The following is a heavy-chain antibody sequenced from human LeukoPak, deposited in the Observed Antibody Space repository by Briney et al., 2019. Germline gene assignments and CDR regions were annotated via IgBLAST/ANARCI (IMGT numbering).Heavy chain of an antibody. D-gene: IGHD3-22*01. V-gene: IGHV1-69*04. J-gene: IGHJ4*02. CDR1: GGTFSSYA. CDR3: ARDSWHYYDSSGYSDY. Sequence: SVKVSCKASGGTFSSYAISWVRQAPGQGLEWMGRVIPILGIANYAQKFQGRVTITADKSTSTAYMELSSLRSEDTAVYYCARDSWHYYDSSGYSDYWGQGTLVTVSS. CDR2: VIPILGIA.